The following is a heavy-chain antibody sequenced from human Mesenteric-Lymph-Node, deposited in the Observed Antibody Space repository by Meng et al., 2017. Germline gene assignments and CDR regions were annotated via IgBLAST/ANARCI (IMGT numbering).Heavy chain of an antibody. J-gene: IGHJ4*02. Sequence: QVQLQQWGAGLLKPSETLSLTCAVYGGSFSGYYWSWIRQPPGKGLEWIGEINHSGSTNYNPSLKSRVTISVDTSKNQFSLKLSSVTAADTAVYYCARTLRFLEWLLDYWGQGTLVTGSS. CDR3: ARTLRFLEWLLDY. CDR1: GGSFSGYY. D-gene: IGHD3-3*01. V-gene: IGHV4-34*01. CDR2: INHSGST.